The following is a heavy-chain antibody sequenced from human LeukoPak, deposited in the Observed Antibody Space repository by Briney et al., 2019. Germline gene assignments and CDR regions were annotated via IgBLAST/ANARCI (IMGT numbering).Heavy chain of an antibody. CDR2: IYTSGST. J-gene: IGHJ5*02. CDR3: ARDLDWNLSNWFDP. Sequence: SETLSLTCTVSGGSITSGSFYWSWIRQPAGKGLEWIGRIYTSGSTNYNPSLKSRVTISVDTSKNQFSLKLSSVTAADTAVYYCARDLDWNLSNWFDPWGQGTLVTVSS. V-gene: IGHV4-61*02. CDR1: GGSITSGSFY. D-gene: IGHD1-1*01.